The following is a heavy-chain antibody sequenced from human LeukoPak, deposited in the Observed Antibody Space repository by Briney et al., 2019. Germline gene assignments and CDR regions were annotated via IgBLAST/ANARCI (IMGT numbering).Heavy chain of an antibody. J-gene: IGHJ5*02. D-gene: IGHD2-21*02. CDR3: ARGSRVVTGFDP. V-gene: IGHV4-39*07. Sequence: SETLSLTCTVSGGSISSSSYYWGWIRQPPGKGLEWIGSIYYSGTTYYNPSLKSPVTISVDTSKDQFSLKVSSVTAADTAVYYCARGSRVVTGFDPWGQGTLVTVSS. CDR1: GGSISSSSYY. CDR2: IYYSGTT.